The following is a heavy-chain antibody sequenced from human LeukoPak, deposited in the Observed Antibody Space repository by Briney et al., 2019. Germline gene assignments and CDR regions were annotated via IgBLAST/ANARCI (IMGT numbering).Heavy chain of an antibody. CDR3: ASLDTAMVAYNWFDP. CDR2: IDPSDSYT. V-gene: IGHV5-10-1*01. J-gene: IGHJ5*02. Sequence: GESLKISCKGSGYNFSTYWVGWVRQMPGKGLEWMGRIDPSDSYTNYSPSFQGHVTTSADRSISTAYLQWSSLKASDTAMYYCASLDTAMVAYNWFDPWGQGTLVTVSS. D-gene: IGHD5-18*01. CDR1: GYNFSTYW.